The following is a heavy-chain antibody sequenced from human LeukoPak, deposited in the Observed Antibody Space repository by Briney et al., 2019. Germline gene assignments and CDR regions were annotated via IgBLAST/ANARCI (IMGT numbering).Heavy chain of an antibody. Sequence: ASVKVSCKASGYTITNNYMHWVRQAPGQGLEWMGVINPSGTGTSYAQKFQGRVTMTEDTSTDTAYMELSSLRSEDTAVYYCATRGYSSSYDYYYYMDVWGKGTTVTVSS. V-gene: IGHV1-46*01. D-gene: IGHD6-6*01. CDR1: GYTITNNY. CDR3: ATRGYSSSYDYYYYMDV. CDR2: INPSGTGT. J-gene: IGHJ6*03.